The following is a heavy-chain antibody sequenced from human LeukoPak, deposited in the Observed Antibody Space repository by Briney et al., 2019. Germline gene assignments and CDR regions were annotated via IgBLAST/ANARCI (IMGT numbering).Heavy chain of an antibody. V-gene: IGHV1-2*04. D-gene: IGHD3-22*01. CDR3: ARDDYYDSSGSNKGAFDI. J-gene: IGHJ3*02. Sequence: ASVKVSCTASGYTFTGYYMHWVRQAPGQGLEWMGWINPNSGGTNYAQKLQGWVTMTRDTSISTAYMELSRLRSDDTAVYYCARDDYYDSSGSNKGAFDIWGQGTMVTVSS. CDR2: INPNSGGT. CDR1: GYTFTGYY.